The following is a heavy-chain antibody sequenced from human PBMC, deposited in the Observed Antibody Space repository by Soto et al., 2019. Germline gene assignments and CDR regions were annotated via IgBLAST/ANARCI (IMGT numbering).Heavy chain of an antibody. D-gene: IGHD6-6*01. J-gene: IGHJ6*02. Sequence: GGALRLSCAASGFTFDDYAMHWVRQVSGKGLEWVSAISWNSGKQIYGDSVKGRFAISRDNVENSLYLQMNSLRAEDTALYSCAKGDSGSPSYGMDVWGQGTTVTVSS. CDR2: ISWNSGKQ. V-gene: IGHV3-9*01. CDR3: AKGDSGSPSYGMDV. CDR1: GFTFDDYA.